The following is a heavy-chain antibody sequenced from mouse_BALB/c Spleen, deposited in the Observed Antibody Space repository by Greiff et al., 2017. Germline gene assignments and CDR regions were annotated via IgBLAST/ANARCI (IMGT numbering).Heavy chain of an antibody. V-gene: IGHV1-19*01. Sequence: VQLQQSGPELVKPGASVKMSCKASGYTFTDYYMDWVKQSHGESFEWIGRVNPYNGGTSYNQKFKGKATLTVDKSSSTAYMELNSLTSEDSAVYYCARLIYDGYPDYWGQGTTLTVSS. CDR1: GYTFTDYY. CDR3: ARLIYDGYPDY. J-gene: IGHJ2*01. D-gene: IGHD2-3*01. CDR2: VNPYNGGT.